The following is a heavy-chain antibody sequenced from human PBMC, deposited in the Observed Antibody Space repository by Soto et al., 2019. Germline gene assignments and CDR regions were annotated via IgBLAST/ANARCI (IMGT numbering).Heavy chain of an antibody. CDR2: ISGSGGST. CDR3: AKDKSRRVLYYYYYGMDV. J-gene: IGHJ6*02. Sequence: PGGSLRLSCAASGFTFSSYAMSWVRQAPGKGLEWVSAISGSGGSTYYADSVKGRFTISRDNSKNTLYLQMNSLRAEDTAVYYCAKDKSRRVLYYYYYGMDVWGQGTTVTVSS. CDR1: GFTFSSYA. V-gene: IGHV3-23*01.